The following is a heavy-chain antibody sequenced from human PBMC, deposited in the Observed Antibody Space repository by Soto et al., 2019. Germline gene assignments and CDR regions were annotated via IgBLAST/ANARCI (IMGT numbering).Heavy chain of an antibody. CDR2: IIPILGIA. Sequence: QVQLVQSGAEVKKPGSSVKVSCKASGGTFSSYTISWVRQAPGQGLEWMGRIIPILGIANYAQKFQGRVTITADKSTSTAYMELSSLRSEDTAVYYCARETQISNYDYYYYMDVWGKGTTVTVSS. V-gene: IGHV1-69*08. CDR3: ARETQISNYDYYYYMDV. J-gene: IGHJ6*03. D-gene: IGHD4-4*01. CDR1: GGTFSSYT.